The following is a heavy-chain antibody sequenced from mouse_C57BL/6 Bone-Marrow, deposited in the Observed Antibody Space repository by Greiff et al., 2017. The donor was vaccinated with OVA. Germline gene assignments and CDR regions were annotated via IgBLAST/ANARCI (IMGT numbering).Heavy chain of an antibody. J-gene: IGHJ2*01. Sequence: QVQLQQSGAELVRPGTSVKVSCKASGYAFTNYLIEWVKQRPGQGLEWIGVINPGSGGTNYNEKFKGKATLTADKSSSTAYMQLSSLTSEDSAVYFCASSRPALLNYYGRADYWGQGTTLTVSS. CDR2: INPGSGGT. D-gene: IGHD1-1*01. CDR3: ASSRPALLNYYGRADY. V-gene: IGHV1-54*01. CDR1: GYAFTNYL.